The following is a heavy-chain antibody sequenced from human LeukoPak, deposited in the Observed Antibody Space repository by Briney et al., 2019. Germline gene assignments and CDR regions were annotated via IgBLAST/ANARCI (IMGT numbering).Heavy chain of an antibody. J-gene: IGHJ4*02. Sequence: SETLSLTCTVSSGSISSSNYYWSWIRQPAGKGLEWIGRIYTSGSTNYNPSLKSRVTMSVDTSKNQFSLKLSSVTAADTAVYYCAREYIAAAGYDYWGQGTLVTVSS. CDR1: SGSISSSNYY. D-gene: IGHD6-13*01. V-gene: IGHV4-61*02. CDR3: AREYIAAAGYDY. CDR2: IYTSGST.